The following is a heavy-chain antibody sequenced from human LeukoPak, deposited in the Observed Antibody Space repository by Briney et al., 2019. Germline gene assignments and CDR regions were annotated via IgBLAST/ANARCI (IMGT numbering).Heavy chain of an antibody. J-gene: IGHJ4*02. V-gene: IGHV1-8*01. CDR3: ARIVDYYDSSGYPPPEDY. D-gene: IGHD3-22*01. CDR2: MNPNSGNT. Sequence: ASVKVSCKASGYTFTSYDINWVRQATGQGLEWMGWMNPNSGNTGYAQKFQGRVTMTRNTSISTAYMELSSLRSEDTAVYYCARIVDYYDSSGYPPPEDYWGQGTLVTVSS. CDR1: GYTFTSYD.